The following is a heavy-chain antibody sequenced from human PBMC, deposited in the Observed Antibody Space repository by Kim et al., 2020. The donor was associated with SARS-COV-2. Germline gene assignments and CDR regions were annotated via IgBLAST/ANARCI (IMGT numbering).Heavy chain of an antibody. CDR1: GFTFSSYA. Sequence: GGSLRLSCAASGFTFSSYAMHWVRQAPGKGLEWVAVISYDGSNKYYADYVKGRFTISRDNSKNTLYLQMNSLRAEDTAVYYCARGRGDYGSYYYYGMDV. J-gene: IGHJ6*01. V-gene: IGHV3-30*04. CDR3: ARGRGDYGSYYYYGMDV. D-gene: IGHD4-17*01. CDR2: ISYDGSNK.